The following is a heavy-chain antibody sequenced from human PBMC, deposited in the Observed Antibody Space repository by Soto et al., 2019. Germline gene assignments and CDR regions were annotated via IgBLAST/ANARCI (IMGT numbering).Heavy chain of an antibody. CDR1: GFTFSDHY. D-gene: IGHD2-2*01. J-gene: IGHJ1*01. CDR2: ISSSGDTI. CDR3: ARYCSSASCYAGSAEYFQN. Sequence: QVQLVESGGGLVKPGGSLRLSCTASGFTFSDHYMSWIRQVPGKWLEWISYISSSGDTIYYADSVKGRFTVSRDNAKNSLYLQMNSLRAEDTAVYYCARYCSSASCYAGSAEYFQNWGQGTQVTVSS. V-gene: IGHV3-11*01.